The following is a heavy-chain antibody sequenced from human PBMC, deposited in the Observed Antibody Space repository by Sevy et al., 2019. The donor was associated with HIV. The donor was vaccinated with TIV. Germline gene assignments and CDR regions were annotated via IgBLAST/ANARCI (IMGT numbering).Heavy chain of an antibody. CDR1: GFTFSNYA. J-gene: IGHJ4*02. CDR3: VKEVSQYSYSDY. V-gene: IGHV3-23*01. CDR2: ISGSADAT. Sequence: GGSLRLSCAASGFTFSNYAMSWVRQTPGKGLEWVSAISGSADATYYPDSVKGRFTISGDNSKNPVYLQMNSLRAEDTAVYYCVKEVSQYSYSDYWGQGTLVTVSS. D-gene: IGHD5-18*01.